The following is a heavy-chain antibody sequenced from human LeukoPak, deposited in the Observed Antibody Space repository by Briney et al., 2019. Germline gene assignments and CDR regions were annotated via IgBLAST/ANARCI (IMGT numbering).Heavy chain of an antibody. D-gene: IGHD2-2*01. CDR1: GYTFTGYY. V-gene: IGHV1-18*04. Sequence: ASVKVSCKASGYTFTGYYMHWVRQAPGQGLEWMGWISAYNGNTNYAQKLQGRVTMTTDTSTSTAYMELRSLRSDDTAVYYCARELVDCSSTSCYYYYGMDVWGQGTTVTVSS. CDR3: ARELVDCSSTSCYYYYGMDV. CDR2: ISAYNGNT. J-gene: IGHJ6*02.